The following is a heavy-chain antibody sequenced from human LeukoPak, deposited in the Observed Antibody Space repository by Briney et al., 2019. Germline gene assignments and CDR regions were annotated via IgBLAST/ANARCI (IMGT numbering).Heavy chain of an antibody. J-gene: IGHJ5*02. V-gene: IGHV3-30*03. CDR1: GFTFSSYG. CDR2: ISYDGSNK. Sequence: PGGSLRLSCAASGFTFSSYGMHWVRQAPGKGLEWVAVISYDGSNKYYADSVKGRFTISRDNSKNTLYLQMNSLRAEDTAVYYCARGEGEVVTAGYYNWFDPWGQGTLVTVSS. CDR3: ARGEGEVVTAGYYNWFDP. D-gene: IGHD2-21*02.